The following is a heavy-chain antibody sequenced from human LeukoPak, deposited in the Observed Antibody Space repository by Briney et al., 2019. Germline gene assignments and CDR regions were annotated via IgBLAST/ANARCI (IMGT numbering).Heavy chain of an antibody. D-gene: IGHD6-13*01. V-gene: IGHV3-7*01. J-gene: IGHJ4*02. CDR2: IKPDGSEK. Sequence: GGSLRLSCEGSGFTFSNYWMTWVRQAPGKGLEWVANIKPDGSEKHYADSVEGRFTISRDNAKNSLYLQMNSLRAEDTAVYYCASSAAGTYTIAYWGQGTLVTVSS. CDR3: ASSAAGTYTIAY. CDR1: GFTFSNYW.